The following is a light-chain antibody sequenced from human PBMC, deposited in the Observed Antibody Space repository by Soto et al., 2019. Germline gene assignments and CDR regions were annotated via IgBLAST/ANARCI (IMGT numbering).Light chain of an antibody. J-gene: IGKJ1*01. CDR1: QTISRS. CDR2: AAT. V-gene: IGKV1-39*01. CDR3: QQSYTTPT. Sequence: DIQMTQSPSSLSASVGDRVTIPCRASQTISRSLNWYQQKPGTAPRLLIFAATSLQSGVPSRFSGSGSGTDFTLTISNIQPEDFATYFCQQSYTTPTFGQGTKVDIK.